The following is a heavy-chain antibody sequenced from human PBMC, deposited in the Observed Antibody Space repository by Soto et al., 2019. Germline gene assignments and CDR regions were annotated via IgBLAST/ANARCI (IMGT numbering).Heavy chain of an antibody. J-gene: IGHJ4*02. D-gene: IGHD1-26*01. V-gene: IGHV4-30-4*01. CDR2: IHHSGST. Sequence: PSETLSLTCTVSGGSISSGENFWNWIRQSPGKGLEWIGYIHHSGSTYYNPSLKSRLTISVDTSKNQISLKLNSVTAADTAVYYCARDTGTYPYYFDYWGQGTLVT. CDR3: ARDTGTYPYYFDY. CDR1: GGSISSGENF.